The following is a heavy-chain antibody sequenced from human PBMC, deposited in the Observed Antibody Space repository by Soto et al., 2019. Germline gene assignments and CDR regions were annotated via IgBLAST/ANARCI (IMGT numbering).Heavy chain of an antibody. CDR1: GYTFTSYA. V-gene: IGHV1-18*01. J-gene: IGHJ4*02. CDR3: ARGRYGDY. CDR2: ISAHNGNT. D-gene: IGHD1-1*01. Sequence: QVHLVQSGAEVKKPGASVKVSCKCSGYTFTSYAITWVRQAPGQGLEWMGWISAHNGNTDYAQKLQGRVTVTRDTSTSTAYMELRSLRSDDTAVYYCARGRYGDYWGQGALVTVSS.